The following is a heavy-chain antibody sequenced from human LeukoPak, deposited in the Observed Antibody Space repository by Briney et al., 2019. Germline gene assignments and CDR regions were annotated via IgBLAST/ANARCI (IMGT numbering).Heavy chain of an antibody. Sequence: GGPLRLSCAASGFTFSSYSMNWVRQAPGKGLEWVSSISSSSSYIYYADSVKGRFTISRDNAKKSLYLQMNSLRAEDTAVYYCARVRSFYYGSGSSYGMDVWGQGTTVTVSS. CDR2: ISSSSSYI. V-gene: IGHV3-21*01. D-gene: IGHD3-10*01. CDR3: ARVRSFYYGSGSSYGMDV. CDR1: GFTFSSYS. J-gene: IGHJ6*02.